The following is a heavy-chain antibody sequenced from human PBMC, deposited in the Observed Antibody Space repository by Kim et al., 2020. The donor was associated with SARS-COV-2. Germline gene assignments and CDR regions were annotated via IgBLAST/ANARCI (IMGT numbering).Heavy chain of an antibody. CDR3: ARNDNSGPHY. CDR2: IKQDGSEK. J-gene: IGHJ4*02. D-gene: IGHD3-22*01. V-gene: IGHV3-7*01. Sequence: GGSLRLSCAASRFTFSTYWMSWVRQAPGKGLEWVATIKQDGSEKYYVDSVKGRFTISRDNAKNSLDLQMNSLRAEDTAVYSCARNDNSGPHYWGQGTLVIVSS. CDR1: RFTFSTYW.